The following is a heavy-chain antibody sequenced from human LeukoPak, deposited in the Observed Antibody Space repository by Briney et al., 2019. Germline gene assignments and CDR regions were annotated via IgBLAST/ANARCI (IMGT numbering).Heavy chain of an antibody. CDR1: GFTFSSYA. CDR3: AMQPRITMVRGVSFGGMDV. V-gene: IGHV3-30*04. J-gene: IGHJ6*02. D-gene: IGHD3-10*01. Sequence: GRSLRLSCAASGFTFSSYAMHWVRQAPGKGLEWVAVISYDGSNKYYADSVKGRFTISRDNSKNTLYLRMNSLRAEDTAVYYCAMQPRITMVRGVSFGGMDVWGQGTTVTVSS. CDR2: ISYDGSNK.